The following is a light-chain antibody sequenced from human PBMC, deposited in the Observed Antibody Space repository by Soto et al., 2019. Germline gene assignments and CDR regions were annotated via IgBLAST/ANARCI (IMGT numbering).Light chain of an antibody. Sequence: EIVMTQSPATLSVSPGERATLSCRASQSVSNNLAWYQQKPGQAPGLLIYGASTRATGIPARFSGSGSGTEFTLTISSLQSEDFAVYYCQQCNNWPYTFGQGTKLEIK. CDR2: GAS. J-gene: IGKJ2*01. V-gene: IGKV3-15*01. CDR3: QQCNNWPYT. CDR1: QSVSNN.